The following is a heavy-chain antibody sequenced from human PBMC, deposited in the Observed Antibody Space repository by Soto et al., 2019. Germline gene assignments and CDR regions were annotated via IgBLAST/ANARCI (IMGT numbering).Heavy chain of an antibody. CDR2: IYYTGTT. D-gene: IGHD2-2*01. V-gene: IGHV4-61*08. CDR1: GDPLSSGGYY. CDR3: ARSRRDAPNPGHFDS. J-gene: IGHJ4*02. Sequence: PSETLSLTCTGSGDPLSSGGYYWSWIRQSPGKRLEWIAYIYYTGTTKYNPSLKSRVTISVDTSKTPFSLRLTSVTAADTAVYYCARSRRDAPNPGHFDSSGPRSLVTVSS.